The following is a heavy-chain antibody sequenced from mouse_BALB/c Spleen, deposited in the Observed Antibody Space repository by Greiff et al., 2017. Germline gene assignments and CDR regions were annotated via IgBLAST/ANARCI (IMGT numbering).Heavy chain of an antibody. CDR1: GYTFTDYA. CDR3: ARWGDDAMDY. CDR2: ISTYYGDA. D-gene: IGHD3-3*01. J-gene: IGHJ4*01. V-gene: IGHV1S137*01. Sequence: VQLQQSGAELVRPGVSVKISCKGSGYTFTDYAMHWVKQSHAKSLEWIGVISTYYGDASYNQKFKGKATMTVDKSSSTAYMELARLTPEDSAIYYCARWGDDAMDYWGQGTSVTVSS.